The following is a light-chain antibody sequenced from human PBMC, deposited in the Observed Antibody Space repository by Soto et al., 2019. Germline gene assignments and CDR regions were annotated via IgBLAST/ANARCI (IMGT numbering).Light chain of an antibody. Sequence: DIQMTQSPSTLSGSVGDRVTITCRASQTISSWLAWYQQKPGKAPKLLIYKASTLKSGVPSRFSGSGSGTEFTLTICSLQPDNFATYYCQQFQSYSFGQGSKADI. CDR1: QTISSW. V-gene: IGKV1-5*03. CDR2: KAS. CDR3: QQFQSYS. J-gene: IGKJ1*01.